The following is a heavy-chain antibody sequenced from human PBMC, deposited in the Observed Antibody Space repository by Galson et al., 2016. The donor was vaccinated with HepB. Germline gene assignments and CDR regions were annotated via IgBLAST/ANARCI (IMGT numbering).Heavy chain of an antibody. J-gene: IGHJ6*02. Sequence: SLRLSCAASGFPFSSYAMSWVRQATGKGLEWVSAIGTSGDTYYPGSVKGRFTISRENAKNSLYLQMNTLRAGDTAVYYCARGGGYSGYFGMDVWGQGTTVTVSS. V-gene: IGHV3-13*01. CDR1: GFPFSSYA. CDR2: IGTSGDT. D-gene: IGHD4-23*01. CDR3: ARGGGYSGYFGMDV.